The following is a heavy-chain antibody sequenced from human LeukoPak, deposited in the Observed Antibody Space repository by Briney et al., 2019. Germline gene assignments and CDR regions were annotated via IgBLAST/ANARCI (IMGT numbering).Heavy chain of an antibody. CDR3: ARDFRGYSYGRVDY. CDR2: IYYSGST. Sequence: SETLSLTCTVSGGSISSSSYYWGWIRQPPGKGLEGIGSIYYSGSTYYIPSLKTRVSISVDTSTNQLSLRLSSVAAADTAVYYCARDFRGYSYGRVDYWGQGTLVTVSS. D-gene: IGHD5-18*01. J-gene: IGHJ4*02. V-gene: IGHV4-39*07. CDR1: GGSISSSSYY.